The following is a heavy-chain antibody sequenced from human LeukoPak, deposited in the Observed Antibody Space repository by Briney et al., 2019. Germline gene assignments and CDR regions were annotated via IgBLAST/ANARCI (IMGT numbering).Heavy chain of an antibody. CDR2: IIPILGIA. J-gene: IGHJ4*02. V-gene: IGHV1-69*04. CDR1: GGTFSSYA. Sequence: SVKVSCKASGGTFSSYAISWVRQAPGQGLEWMGRIIPILGIANYAQKFQGRVTITADKSTSTAYMGLSSLRSEDTAVYYCARERVYWKGYYFDYWGQGTLVTVSS. CDR3: ARERVYWKGYYFDY. D-gene: IGHD1-26*01.